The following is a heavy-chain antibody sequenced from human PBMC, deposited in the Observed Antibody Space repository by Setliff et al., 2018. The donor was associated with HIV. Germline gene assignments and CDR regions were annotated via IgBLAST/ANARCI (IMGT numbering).Heavy chain of an antibody. CDR3: ARVFWYGLPQIYYYMDV. V-gene: IGHV3-74*01. CDR2: IKGDGSII. D-gene: IGHD2-8*02. Sequence: PGGSLRLSCVMSGFTFSKYWMHWVRQVPGKGPVWVAHIKGDGSIINHADSVKGRFTISRDNAKNSLYLQMNSLRAEDTAVYYCARVFWYGLPQIYYYMDVWGKGTTVTVSS. J-gene: IGHJ6*03. CDR1: GFTFSKYW.